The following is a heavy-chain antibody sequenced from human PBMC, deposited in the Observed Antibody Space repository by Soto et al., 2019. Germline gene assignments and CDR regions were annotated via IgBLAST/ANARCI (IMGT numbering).Heavy chain of an antibody. CDR3: ATGLRYFGPFQH. CDR1: GFTFISYA. V-gene: IGHV3-23*01. Sequence: GGSLRLSCAASGFTFISYAMSWVRQAPGKGLEWVSTISGSGGRTYYADSVKGRFTISRDNSKNTLYLQMNSLRAEDTAVYYCATGLRYFGPFQHWGQGSLVTVS. D-gene: IGHD3-9*01. CDR2: ISGSGGRT. J-gene: IGHJ1*01.